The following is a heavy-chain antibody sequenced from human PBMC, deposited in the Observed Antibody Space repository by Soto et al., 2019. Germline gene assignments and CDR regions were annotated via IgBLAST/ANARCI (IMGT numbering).Heavy chain of an antibody. J-gene: IGHJ4*02. CDR1: GFTFKSYG. Sequence: QVQLVESGGGVVQPGRSLRLSCATSGFTFKSYGMHWVRQAPGKGLEWVAVIWYDGSKKYYADSVKGRFTISRDDSKNTLYLQMHSLRAEDTAIYYCARDVGVVGATLDYWGQGTLVTVSS. V-gene: IGHV3-33*01. CDR3: ARDVGVVGATLDY. CDR2: IWYDGSKK. D-gene: IGHD1-26*01.